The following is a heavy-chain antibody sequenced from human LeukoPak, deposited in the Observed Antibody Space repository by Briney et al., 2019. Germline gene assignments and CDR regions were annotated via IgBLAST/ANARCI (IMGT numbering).Heavy chain of an antibody. Sequence: SETLSLTCTVSGGSISSYYWSWIRQPPGKGLEWIGYIYYSGSTNYNPSLKSRVTISVDTSKNQFSLKLSSVTAADTAVYYFARRGWELRGYAFDIWGQGTMVTVSS. D-gene: IGHD1-26*01. CDR2: IYYSGST. J-gene: IGHJ3*02. CDR3: ARRGWELRGYAFDI. V-gene: IGHV4-59*08. CDR1: GGSISSYY.